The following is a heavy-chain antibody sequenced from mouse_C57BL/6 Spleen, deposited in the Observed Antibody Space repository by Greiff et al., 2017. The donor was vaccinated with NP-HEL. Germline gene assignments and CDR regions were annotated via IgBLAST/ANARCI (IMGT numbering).Heavy chain of an antibody. V-gene: IGHV1-19*01. J-gene: IGHJ2*01. D-gene: IGHD1-1*01. CDR3: ARGGSSPVYYFDY. Sequence: EVQLQQSGPVLVKPGASVKMSCKASGYTFTDYYMNWVKQSHGKSLEWIGVINPYNGGTSYNQKFKGKATLTVDKSSSTAYMELNSLTSEDSAVYYCARGGSSPVYYFDYWGQSTTLTVSS. CDR1: GYTFTDYY. CDR2: INPYNGGT.